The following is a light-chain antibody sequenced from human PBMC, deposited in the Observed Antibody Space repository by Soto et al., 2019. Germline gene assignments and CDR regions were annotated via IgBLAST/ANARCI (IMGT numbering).Light chain of an antibody. CDR3: SSYTGSSTPMV. CDR1: SSDVGGYNY. J-gene: IGLJ2*01. V-gene: IGLV2-14*01. Sequence: QSALTQPASVSGSPGQSITISCTGTSSDVGGYNYVSWYQQHPGNAPKLMIYDVSNRPSGVSNRFSASKSGNTASLTISGLQAEDEADYYCSSYTGSSTPMVFGGGTKLTVL. CDR2: DVS.